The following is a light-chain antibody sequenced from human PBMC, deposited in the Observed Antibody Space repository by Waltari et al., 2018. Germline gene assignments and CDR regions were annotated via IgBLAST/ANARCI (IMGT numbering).Light chain of an antibody. CDR2: GAA. Sequence: EIVLTQSPGTLSLSPGERATLSCRASQSVSSSYLAWYQQKPGQAPRLLIYGAASRATGIPDMFSGSGSATDFTLTISRLEPEDFAVYYCQQYGSSLWTFGQGTKVAIK. V-gene: IGKV3-20*01. J-gene: IGKJ1*01. CDR3: QQYGSSLWT. CDR1: QSVSSSY.